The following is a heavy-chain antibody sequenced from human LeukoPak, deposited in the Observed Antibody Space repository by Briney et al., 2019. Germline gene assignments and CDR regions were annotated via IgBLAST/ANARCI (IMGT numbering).Heavy chain of an antibody. J-gene: IGHJ4*02. V-gene: IGHV4-30-4*08. CDR2: IYYSGST. CDR1: GGSISSGTYY. Sequence: PSQTLSLTCTVSGGSISSGTYYWSWIRQPPGKDLEWIGYIYYSGSTYYNPSLKSRLTISLDTSKNQFSLKLSSVTAADTAVYYCARAHRWLQWRIDYWGQGTLVTVSS. CDR3: ARAHRWLQWRIDY. D-gene: IGHD5-24*01.